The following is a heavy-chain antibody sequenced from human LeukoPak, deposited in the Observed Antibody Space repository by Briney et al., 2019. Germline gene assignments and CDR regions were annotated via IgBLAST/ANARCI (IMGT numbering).Heavy chain of an antibody. CDR3: ARHGDYGDYVGWFDAFDI. J-gene: IGHJ3*02. CDR2: IYYSGST. Sequence: SETLSLTCTASGGSISSYYWSWIRQPPGKGLEWIGYIYYSGSTNYNPSLKSRVTISVDTSKNQFSLKLSSVTAADTAVYYCARHGDYGDYVGWFDAFDIWGQGTMVTVSS. V-gene: IGHV4-59*08. CDR1: GGSISSYY. D-gene: IGHD4-17*01.